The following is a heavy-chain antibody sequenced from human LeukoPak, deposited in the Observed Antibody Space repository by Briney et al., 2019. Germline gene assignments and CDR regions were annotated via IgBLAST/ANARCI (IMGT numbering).Heavy chain of an antibody. CDR1: GFTFNNYA. J-gene: IGHJ4*02. CDR2: ICTSGGST. Sequence: QTGGSLRLSCAASGFTFNNYAMTWLRRAPGKGLEWVSSICTSGGSTYYPAPEKGRFTVSRDNSKNTLYLQMSSLRAEDTAVYYCANQARRTGYYFDSWGQGTLVTVSP. V-gene: IGHV3-23*01. CDR3: ANQARRTGYYFDS.